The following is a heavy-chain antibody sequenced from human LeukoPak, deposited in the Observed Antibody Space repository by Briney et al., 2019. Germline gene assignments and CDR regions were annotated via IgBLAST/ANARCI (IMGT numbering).Heavy chain of an antibody. J-gene: IGHJ4*02. D-gene: IGHD6-13*01. V-gene: IGHV4-4*02. CDR3: ARAAAGIFFGYYFDY. CDR2: IYHSGST. Sequence: SGTLSLTCAVSGGSISSSNWRSWVRQPPGKGLEWIGEIYHSGSTNYNPSLKSRVTISVDKSKNQFSLKLSSVAAADTAVYYCARAAAGIFFGYYFDYWGQGTLVTVSS. CDR1: GGSISSSNW.